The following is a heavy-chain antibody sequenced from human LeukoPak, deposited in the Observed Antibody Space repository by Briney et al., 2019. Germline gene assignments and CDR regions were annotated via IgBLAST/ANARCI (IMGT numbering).Heavy chain of an antibody. CDR1: GGTFSSYA. CDR2: IIPIFGTA. CDR3: ARDQRIAADYYYYYMDV. Sequence: VASVKVSCKASGGTFSSYAISWVRQAPGQGLEWMGGIIPIFGTANYAQKFQGRVTITADESTSTAYMELSSLRSEDTAVYYCARDQRIAADYYYYYMDVWGKGTTVTVSS. V-gene: IGHV1-69*13. J-gene: IGHJ6*03. D-gene: IGHD6-13*01.